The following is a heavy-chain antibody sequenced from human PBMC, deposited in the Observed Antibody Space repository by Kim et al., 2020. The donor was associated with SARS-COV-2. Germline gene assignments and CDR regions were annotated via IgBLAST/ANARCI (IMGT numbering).Heavy chain of an antibody. Sequence: ASVKVSCKASGYTFTSYAMHWVRQAPGQRLEWMGWINAGNGNTKYSQKFQGRVTITRDTSASTAYMELSSLRSEDTAVYYCARFGPYGSGSDNWFDPWGQGTLVTVSS. CDR2: INAGNGNT. V-gene: IGHV1-3*01. CDR3: ARFGPYGSGSDNWFDP. CDR1: GYTFTSYA. D-gene: IGHD3-10*01. J-gene: IGHJ5*02.